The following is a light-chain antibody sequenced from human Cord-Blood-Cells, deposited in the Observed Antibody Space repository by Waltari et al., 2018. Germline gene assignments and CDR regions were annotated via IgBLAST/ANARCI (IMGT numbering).Light chain of an antibody. V-gene: IGLV2-14*01. Sequence: QSALTQPASVSGSPGQSITISCPRTSSDVGVYNYVSWYQQHPGKAPKLMIYEVSNRPSGVSNRFSGSKSGNTASLTISGLQAEDEADYYCSSYTSSSTYVFGTGTKVTVL. CDR3: SSYTSSSTYV. CDR2: EVS. CDR1: SSDVGVYNY. J-gene: IGLJ1*01.